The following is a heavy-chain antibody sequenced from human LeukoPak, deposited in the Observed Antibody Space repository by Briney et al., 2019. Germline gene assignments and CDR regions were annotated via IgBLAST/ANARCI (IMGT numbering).Heavy chain of an antibody. Sequence: PGGSLRLSCAASGSTFSSYAMSWVRQAPGKGLEWVSAISGSGDSTYYGDSVKGRFSISRDNSKNTLYLQMNSLRAEDTAVYYCAKPRPLDSSSWSHGDYWGQGTLVTVSS. CDR1: GSTFSSYA. CDR2: ISGSGDST. V-gene: IGHV3-23*01. J-gene: IGHJ4*02. CDR3: AKPRPLDSSSWSHGDY. D-gene: IGHD6-13*01.